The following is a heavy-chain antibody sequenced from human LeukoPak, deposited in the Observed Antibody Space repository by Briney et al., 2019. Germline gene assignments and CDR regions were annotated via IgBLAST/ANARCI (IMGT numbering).Heavy chain of an antibody. D-gene: IGHD3-3*01. V-gene: IGHV4-34*01. CDR3: ARELVDYDFWSGYYPKYYFDY. J-gene: IGHJ4*02. CDR2: INHSVST. CDR1: GGSFSGYY. Sequence: SETLSLTCAVYGGSFSGYYWSWIRQPPGKGLEWIGEINHSVSTNYNPSLKSRVTISVDTSKNQFSLKLSSVTAADTAVYYCARELVDYDFWSGYYPKYYFDYWGQGTLVTVSS.